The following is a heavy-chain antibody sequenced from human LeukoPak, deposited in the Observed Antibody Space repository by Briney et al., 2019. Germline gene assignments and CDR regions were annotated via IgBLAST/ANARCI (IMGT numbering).Heavy chain of an antibody. J-gene: IGHJ3*02. CDR3: ARDLPGVHAFDI. Sequence: GGSLRLSCSASRFTFSSYTMNWVRQAPGKGLEWISSIDPSSTYIYYADSVKGRFTISRDNAQNSLYLQVNSLKAEDTAVYYCARDLPGVHAFDIWGQGTMVTVSS. V-gene: IGHV3-21*01. CDR1: RFTFSSYT. CDR2: IDPSSTYI. D-gene: IGHD1-1*01.